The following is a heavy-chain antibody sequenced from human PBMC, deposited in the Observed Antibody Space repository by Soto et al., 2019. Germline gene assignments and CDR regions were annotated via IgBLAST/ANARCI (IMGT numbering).Heavy chain of an antibody. J-gene: IGHJ4*02. V-gene: IGHV3-23*01. D-gene: IGHD2-8*01. CDR3: AKEIFAAAYAATSAFAL. CDR1: GFTFSSHA. Sequence: GGSLRLSCAASGFTFSSHAMVWLRQAPGTEPEWVAFVDGSGADTSYADSVKGRFTISRDNSDNSLYLHMNSLRAEDSGRYFCAKEIFAAAYAATSAFALWGQGTLVTVSS. CDR2: VDGSGADT.